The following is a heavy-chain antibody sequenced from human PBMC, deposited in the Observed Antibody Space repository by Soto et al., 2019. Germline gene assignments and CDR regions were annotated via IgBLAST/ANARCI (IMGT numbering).Heavy chain of an antibody. V-gene: IGHV3-21*04. Sequence: EVQLVESGGGLAKPGGSLRLSCAASGFTFSSHSMNWVRQAPGKGLEWDSTISSSSTYIYYADSVKGRFTISRDNAKNSLFLQVTCLRAEYTAVAYCAKVTGYYMDHWGQGTLVTVSS. J-gene: IGHJ4*02. D-gene: IGHD3-9*01. CDR1: GFTFSSHS. CDR2: ISSSSTYI. CDR3: AKVTGYYMDH.